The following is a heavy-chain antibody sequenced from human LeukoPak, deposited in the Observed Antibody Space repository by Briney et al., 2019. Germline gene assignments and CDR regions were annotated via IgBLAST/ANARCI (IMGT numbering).Heavy chain of an antibody. D-gene: IGHD2-2*01. CDR2: ISAYNGNT. CDR1: GYTFTSYG. J-gene: IGHJ4*02. Sequence: GASVKVSCKASGYTFTSYGISWVRQAPGQGLEWMGWISAYNGNTHYAQKLQGRVTMTTDTSTSTAYMELGSLRSDDTAVYYCARDRRLDYQLPADNWGQGTLVTVSS. CDR3: ARDRRLDYQLPADN. V-gene: IGHV1-18*01.